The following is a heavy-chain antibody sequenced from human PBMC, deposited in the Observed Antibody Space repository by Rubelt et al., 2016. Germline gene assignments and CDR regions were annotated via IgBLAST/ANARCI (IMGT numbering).Heavy chain of an antibody. V-gene: IGHV5-51*03. CDR1: GYNFAKSW. CDR2: IYPGDSDP. J-gene: IGHJ4*02. Sequence: EVQLVQSGAEVKKPGESLKISCQGSGYNFAKSWIGWVRQMSGTGLAWMGIIYPGDSDPRYNPASRGQVPISADKSISTAYLQWSSLKASDTAMYYCARLPQNTYYFDYWGQGALVMVSS. CDR3: ARLPQNTYYFDY.